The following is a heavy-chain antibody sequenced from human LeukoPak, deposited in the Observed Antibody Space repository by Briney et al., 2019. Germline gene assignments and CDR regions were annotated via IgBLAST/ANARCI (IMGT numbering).Heavy chain of an antibody. Sequence: PSETLSLTCTVSSGSISSYYWSWIRQPSGKGLEWIGNIYTGGNTNYNPSLKSRVAISVDTSKNQFSLKLNSVTAADTAVYYCARPYSSGWSGAFDIWGQGTMVTVSS. D-gene: IGHD6-19*01. V-gene: IGHV4-4*09. CDR2: IYTGGNT. CDR3: ARPYSSGWSGAFDI. J-gene: IGHJ3*02. CDR1: SGSISSYY.